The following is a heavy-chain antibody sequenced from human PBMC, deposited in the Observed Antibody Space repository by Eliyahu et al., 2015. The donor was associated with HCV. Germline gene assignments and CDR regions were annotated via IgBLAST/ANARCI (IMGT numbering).Heavy chain of an antibody. CDR2: ISGSGGST. J-gene: IGHJ6*02. CDR1: GFTFXSYX. V-gene: IGHV3-23*01. CDR3: AKYSSSRGGIQRYGMDV. Sequence: EVQLLESGGGLVQPGGSLXLSCAASGFTFXSYXMSWXRQAPGKGXEWVSAISGSGGSTYYAXSVKGRFTISRDNSKNTLYLQMNSLRAEDTAVYYCAKYSSSRGGIQRYGMDVWGQGTTVTVSS. D-gene: IGHD6-13*01.